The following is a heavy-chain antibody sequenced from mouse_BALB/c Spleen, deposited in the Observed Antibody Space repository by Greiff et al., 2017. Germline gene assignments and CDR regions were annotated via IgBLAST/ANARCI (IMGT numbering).Heavy chain of an antibody. CDR1: GFTFSSFG. CDR3: ASPYGSSYDYAMDY. CDR2: ISSGSSTI. D-gene: IGHD1-1*01. Sequence: EVHLVESGGGLVQPGGSRKLSCAASGFTFSSFGMHWVRQAPEKGLEWVAYISSGSSTIYYADTVKGRFTISRDNPKNTLFLQMTSLRSEDTAMYYCASPYGSSYDYAMDYWGQGTSVTVSS. J-gene: IGHJ4*01. V-gene: IGHV5-17*02.